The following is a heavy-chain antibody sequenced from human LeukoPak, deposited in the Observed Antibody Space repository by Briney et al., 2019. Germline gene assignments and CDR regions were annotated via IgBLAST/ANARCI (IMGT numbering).Heavy chain of an antibody. J-gene: IGHJ4*02. D-gene: IGHD5-12*01. V-gene: IGHV4-59*01. CDR2: IYYSGST. Sequence: SETLSLTCTVSGGSISSYYWSWIRQPPGKGLEWIGYIYYSGSTNYNPSLKSRVTISVDTSKSQFSLKLSSVTAADTAVYYCARDPGGVATMTFDYWGQGTLVTVSS. CDR1: GGSISSYY. CDR3: ARDPGGVATMTFDY.